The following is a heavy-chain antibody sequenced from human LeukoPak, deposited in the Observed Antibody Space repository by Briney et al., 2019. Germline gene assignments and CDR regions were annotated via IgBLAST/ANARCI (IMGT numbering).Heavy chain of an antibody. CDR1: GGSISNYY. J-gene: IGHJ6*02. CDR3: ARRGAARRYDGLDV. Sequence: PSETLSLTCTVSGGSISNYYWNWLRQPPGKGLEWIGYIYYSGSTNYNPSLKSRVTMSLDTSKSQFSLRLSSVTAADTAVYYCARRGAARRYDGLDVWGQGTTVIVS. D-gene: IGHD6-6*01. V-gene: IGHV4-59*08. CDR2: IYYSGST.